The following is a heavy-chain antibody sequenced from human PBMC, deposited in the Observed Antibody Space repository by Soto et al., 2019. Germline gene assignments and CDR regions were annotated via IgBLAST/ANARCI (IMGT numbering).Heavy chain of an antibody. J-gene: IGHJ6*02. CDR2: ISAYNGNT. CDR1: FYTFTSYG. Sequence: XSVKVSCKASFYTFTSYGISWVRQAPGQGLEWMGWISAYNGNTNYAQKLQGRVTMTTDTSTSTAYMELRRLRSDDTAVYYCARYCSSTSCYYYYYGMDVWGQGTKVTVYS. CDR3: ARYCSSTSCYYYYYGMDV. V-gene: IGHV1-18*01. D-gene: IGHD2-2*01.